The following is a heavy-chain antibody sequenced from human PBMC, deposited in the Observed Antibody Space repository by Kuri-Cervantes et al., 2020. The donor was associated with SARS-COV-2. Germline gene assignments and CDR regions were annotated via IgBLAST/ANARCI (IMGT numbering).Heavy chain of an antibody. Sequence: SETLSLTCTVSGASISSSTYYWGWIRQSPGKGLEWLGSIYESGDTYYSSSLKSRLRLSVDTSKNQFSLKLSSVTAADTAVYYCARRGGSYYFWFDPWGQGTLVTVSS. CDR1: GASISSSTYY. J-gene: IGHJ5*02. V-gene: IGHV4-39*01. D-gene: IGHD1-26*01. CDR3: ARRGGSYYFWFDP. CDR2: IYESGDT.